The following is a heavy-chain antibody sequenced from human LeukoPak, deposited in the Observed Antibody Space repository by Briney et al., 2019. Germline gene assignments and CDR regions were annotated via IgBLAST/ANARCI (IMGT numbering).Heavy chain of an antibody. V-gene: IGHV3-23*01. D-gene: IGHD2-2*01. J-gene: IGHJ4*02. Sequence: PGGSLRLSCAASGFTFSSYAMSWVRQAPGKGLEWVSAISDSGGSTYYADSVKGRFTISRDNSKNTLYLQMNSLRAEDTAVYYCAKKGDIVVVPAALIDYWGQGTLVTVSS. CDR1: GFTFSSYA. CDR3: AKKGDIVVVPAALIDY. CDR2: ISDSGGST.